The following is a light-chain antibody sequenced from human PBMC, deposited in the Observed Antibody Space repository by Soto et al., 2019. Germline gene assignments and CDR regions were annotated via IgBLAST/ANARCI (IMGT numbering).Light chain of an antibody. V-gene: IGKV1-5*03. J-gene: IGKJ1*01. CDR2: EAS. CDR3: HQYNVYSWT. Sequence: DIHMTQSPSTLSASVGDRVTITCRASQNINSWLAWYQQKPGKAPKLLIYEASSLEKGVPARFGGSGSGTEFTLTISSLQPDDLATYYCHQYNVYSWTFGQGTKVEIK. CDR1: QNINSW.